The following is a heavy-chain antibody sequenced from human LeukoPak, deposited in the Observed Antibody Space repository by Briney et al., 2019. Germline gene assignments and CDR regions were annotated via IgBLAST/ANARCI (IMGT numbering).Heavy chain of an antibody. J-gene: IGHJ5*02. V-gene: IGHV3-66*01. CDR2: IYSGGDT. CDR3: ARDPPAVRTNTYA. Sequence: GGSLRLSRAASGFTVSNNYMNWVRQAPGKGLEWVSLIYSGGDTHYADSVKGRFTISRDSSKNTLYLQMNSLRAEDTAVYYCARDPPAVRTNTYAWGQGTLVTVSS. CDR1: GFTVSNNY. D-gene: IGHD4/OR15-4a*01.